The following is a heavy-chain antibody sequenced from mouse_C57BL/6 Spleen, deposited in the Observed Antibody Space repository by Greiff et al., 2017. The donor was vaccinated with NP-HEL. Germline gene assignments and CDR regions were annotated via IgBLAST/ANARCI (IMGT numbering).Heavy chain of an antibody. D-gene: IGHD2-5*01. CDR1: GYTFTSYW. Sequence: VQLQQSGAELAKPGASVKLSCKASGYTFTSYWMHWVKQRPGQGLEWIGYINPSSGYTKYNQKFKDKATLTADKSSSTAYMQLSSLTYEDSAVYYCGRGVKSSYSKGDAMDYWGQGTSVTVSS. V-gene: IGHV1-7*01. J-gene: IGHJ4*01. CDR3: GRGVKSSYSKGDAMDY. CDR2: INPSSGYT.